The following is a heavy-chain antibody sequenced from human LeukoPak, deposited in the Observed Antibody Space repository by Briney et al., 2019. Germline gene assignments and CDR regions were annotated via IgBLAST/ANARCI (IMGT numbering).Heavy chain of an antibody. CDR3: AGSGTTPNLFDY. D-gene: IGHD2-2*01. CDR1: GGSLSSYY. V-gene: IGHV4-59*08. Sequence: SESLSLTCTVAGGSLSSYYWSWIRQPPGKGLEWIGYIYYSGSTNYNTSLKSRVTISVDTSKNQFSLKLSSVTAADTALYYCAGSGTTPNLFDYWGQGTLVTVSS. CDR2: IYYSGST. J-gene: IGHJ4*02.